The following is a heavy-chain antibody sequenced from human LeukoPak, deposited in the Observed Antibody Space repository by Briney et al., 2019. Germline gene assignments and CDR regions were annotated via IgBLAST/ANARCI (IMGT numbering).Heavy chain of an antibody. D-gene: IGHD5-18*01. CDR2: VYDSGST. Sequence: WVRQPPGKGLEWIGYVYDSGSTNYNPSLKSRVTISLNTSKNQFSLKLTSVTAADTAVYYCARHTGQLWYFDYWGQGTLVTVSS. V-gene: IGHV4-59*08. CDR3: ARHTGQLWYFDY. J-gene: IGHJ4*02.